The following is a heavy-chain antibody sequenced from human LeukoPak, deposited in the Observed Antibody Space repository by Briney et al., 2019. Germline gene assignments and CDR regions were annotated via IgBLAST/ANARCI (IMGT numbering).Heavy chain of an antibody. CDR2: IRSKAYGGTT. V-gene: IGHV3-49*04. Sequence: PGGSLRLSCTASGFTFSDYTMSWVRQAPGKGLECVGFIRSKAYGGTTEYAASVKGRFTISRDDSKSIAYLQMNSLKTEDTAVYYCTRDYGDYGYLFDYWGQGTLVTVSS. J-gene: IGHJ4*02. CDR3: TRDYGDYGYLFDY. CDR1: GFTFSDYT. D-gene: IGHD4-17*01.